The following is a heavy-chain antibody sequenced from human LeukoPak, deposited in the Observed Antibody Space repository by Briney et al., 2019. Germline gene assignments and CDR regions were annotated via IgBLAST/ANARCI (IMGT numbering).Heavy chain of an antibody. V-gene: IGHV4-59*01. D-gene: IGHD1-26*01. CDR2: IYYSGST. Sequence: KPSETLSPTCTVSGCSISSYYWSWIRQPPGKGLEWIGYIYYSGSTSYNPSLKSRVTISVDTSKKQFSLKLSSVTAADTAFYYCARYIVSYPHDAFDIWGQGTMVTVSS. CDR1: GCSISSYY. J-gene: IGHJ3*02. CDR3: ARYIVSYPHDAFDI.